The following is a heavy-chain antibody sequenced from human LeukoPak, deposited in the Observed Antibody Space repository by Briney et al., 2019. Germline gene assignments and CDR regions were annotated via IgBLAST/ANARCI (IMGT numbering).Heavy chain of an antibody. J-gene: IGHJ4*02. V-gene: IGHV4-59*01. Sequence: SETLSLTCTVSGGSISSYYWSWIRQPPGKGLEWIGYIYYSGSTKYNPSLKSRVTISVDTSKNHFSLKLSSVTAADTAVYYCARQAYIAAAEYFDYWGQGTLVTVSS. D-gene: IGHD6-13*01. CDR3: ARQAYIAAAEYFDY. CDR1: GGSISSYY. CDR2: IYYSGST.